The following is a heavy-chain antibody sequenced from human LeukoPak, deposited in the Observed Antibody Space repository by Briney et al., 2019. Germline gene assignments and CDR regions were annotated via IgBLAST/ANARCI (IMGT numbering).Heavy chain of an antibody. J-gene: IGHJ4*02. CDR1: GCTFTGYY. D-gene: IGHD2-8*02. V-gene: IGHV1-2*02. CDR3: TRPGYCTDTSCEGLDY. Sequence: ASVKVSCKASGCTFTGYYMHWVRQAPGQGLEWMGWINPNSGGTNYAQKFQGRVTMTWDTSISTAYMELSSLTSDDTAVYYCTRPGYCTDTSCEGLDYWGQGTLVTVSS. CDR2: INPNSGGT.